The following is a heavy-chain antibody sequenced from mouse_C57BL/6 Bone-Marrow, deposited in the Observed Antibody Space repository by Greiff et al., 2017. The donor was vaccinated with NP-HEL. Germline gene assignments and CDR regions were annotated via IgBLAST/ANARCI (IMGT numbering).Heavy chain of an antibody. CDR2: IHPNTGST. CDR1: GYTFTSYW. CDR3: ERRGLLLRYYFEY. D-gene: IGHD1-1*01. J-gene: IGHJ2*01. Sequence: VQLQQPGAELVKPGASVKLSCKASGYTFTSYWMHWVKQRPGQGLEWIGMIHPNTGSTNYNEKFKSKATLTVDKSSSTAYMQLSSLTSEDSAVYYGERRGLLLRYYFEYGGQGTTITVSS. V-gene: IGHV1-64*01.